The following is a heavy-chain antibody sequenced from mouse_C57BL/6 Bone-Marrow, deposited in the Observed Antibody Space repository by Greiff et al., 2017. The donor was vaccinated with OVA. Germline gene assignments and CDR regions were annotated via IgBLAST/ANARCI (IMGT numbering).Heavy chain of an antibody. CDR1: GYTFTSYW. CDR2: INPSSGYT. J-gene: IGHJ3*01. CDR3: ARSSVYYYGSSLFAY. D-gene: IGHD1-1*01. Sequence: VKLQQSGAELAKPGASVKLSCKASGYTFTSYWMHWVKQRPGQGLEWIGYINPSSGYTKYNQKFKDKATLNADKSSSTAYRQLSILTYEDSAVYYCARSSVYYYGSSLFAYWGQGTLVTVSA. V-gene: IGHV1-7*01.